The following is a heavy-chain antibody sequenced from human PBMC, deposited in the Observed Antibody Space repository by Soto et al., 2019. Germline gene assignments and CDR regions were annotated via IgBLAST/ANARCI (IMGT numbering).Heavy chain of an antibody. V-gene: IGHV3-15*01. Sequence: EGQLVESGGGLVKPGGSLRLSCAASGFTLSNVWMTWVRQAPGKGLEWVGRIKSTTDGGTADSAAPVKGRFTISRDDSKSTLYLHMNGLKTEDTAVYYCLTSGIFGVPWGYYYLDMDVWGQGTTVIVSS. D-gene: IGHD3-3*01. CDR1: GFTLSNVW. CDR2: IKSTTDGGTA. CDR3: LTSGIFGVPWGYYYLDMDV. J-gene: IGHJ6*02.